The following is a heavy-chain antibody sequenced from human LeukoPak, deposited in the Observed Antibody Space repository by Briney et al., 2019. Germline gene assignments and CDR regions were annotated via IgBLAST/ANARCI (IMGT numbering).Heavy chain of an antibody. V-gene: IGHV4-39*01. J-gene: IGHJ4*02. CDR1: DDSIDGTFYY. Sequence: PSETLSLTCTVSDDSIDGTFYYWGWIRQPPGKGLEWIGSIHYSGSAYYNPSLKSRVVISVDTSKNQFSLEVRSVTTTDTAVYYCARPRFGRYSYGSNFDNWGQGHLVTVSS. CDR2: IHYSGSA. D-gene: IGHD5-18*01. CDR3: ARPRFGRYSYGSNFDN.